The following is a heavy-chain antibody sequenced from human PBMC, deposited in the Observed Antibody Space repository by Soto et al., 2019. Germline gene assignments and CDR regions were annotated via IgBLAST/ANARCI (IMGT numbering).Heavy chain of an antibody. CDR2: INTGNGNT. D-gene: IGHD3-9*01. CDR1: GYTFTSHA. J-gene: IGHJ4*02. Sequence: QVQLVQSGAEVKKPGASLTVSCKASGYTFTSHALHWVRQAPGQGLEWMGWINTGNGNTKYSQRFQGRVTIIRDTXATTVYMDLRSLKSEDPAVYYCARGSSDWFPYFDFWGQGTLVTVSS. V-gene: IGHV1-3*04. CDR3: ARGSSDWFPYFDF.